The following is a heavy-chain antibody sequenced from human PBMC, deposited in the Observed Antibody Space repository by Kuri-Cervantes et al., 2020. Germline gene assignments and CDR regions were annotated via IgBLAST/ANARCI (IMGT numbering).Heavy chain of an antibody. CDR1: AGSISSGGYS. Sequence: SETLSLTCALAAGSISSGGYSCSWLRQPPGKGLEWIGYIYHSGSTYYNPTLKSRVTISVDRSKNQFSRKLSSVTAADTAVYYCARGYSSSWYWGIPEINWVDPWGQGTLVTVSS. CDR3: ARGYSSSWYWGIPEINWVDP. J-gene: IGHJ5*02. CDR2: IYHSGST. D-gene: IGHD6-13*01. V-gene: IGHV4-30-2*01.